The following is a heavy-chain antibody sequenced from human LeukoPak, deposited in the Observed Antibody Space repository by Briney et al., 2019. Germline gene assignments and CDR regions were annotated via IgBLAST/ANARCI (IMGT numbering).Heavy chain of an antibody. V-gene: IGHV4-34*01. CDR2: INHSGST. D-gene: IGHD5-18*01. CDR3: ARSKGDYRDTAMVGGYYFDY. CDR1: GGSFSGYY. J-gene: IGHJ4*02. Sequence: SETLSLTCAVYGGSFSGYYWSWIRQPPGKGLEWIGEINHSGSTNYNPSLKSRVTISVDTSKNQFSLKRSSVTAADTAVYYCARSKGDYRDTAMVGGYYFDYWGQGTLVTVSS.